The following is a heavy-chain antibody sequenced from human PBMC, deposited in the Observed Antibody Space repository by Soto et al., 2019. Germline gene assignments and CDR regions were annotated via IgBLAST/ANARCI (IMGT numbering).Heavy chain of an antibody. CDR1: GGSISSGDYY. Sequence: QVQLQESGPGLVKPSQTLSLTCTVSGGSISSGDYYWSWIRQPPGKGLEWIGYIYYSGITYYNPSLKSRVTISVDTSKNQFSLKLSSVTAADTAVYYCARAPRMLFGRVIAFFDYWGQGTLVTVSS. CDR2: IYYSGIT. CDR3: ARAPRMLFGRVIAFFDY. V-gene: IGHV4-30-4*01. J-gene: IGHJ4*02. D-gene: IGHD3-16*02.